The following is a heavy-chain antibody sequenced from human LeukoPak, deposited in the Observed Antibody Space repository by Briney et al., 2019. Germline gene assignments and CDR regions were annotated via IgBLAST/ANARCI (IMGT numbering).Heavy chain of an antibody. CDR2: INSDGSST. CDR1: GFTFSSYW. D-gene: IGHD3-10*02. J-gene: IGHJ6*04. V-gene: IGHV3-74*01. Sequence: AGGSLRLSCAASGFTFSSYWMHWVRQAPGKGLVWASRINSDGSSTSYADSVKGRFTISRDNAKNSLYLQMNSLRAEDTAVYYCAELGITMIGGVWGKGTTVTISS. CDR3: AELGITMIGGV.